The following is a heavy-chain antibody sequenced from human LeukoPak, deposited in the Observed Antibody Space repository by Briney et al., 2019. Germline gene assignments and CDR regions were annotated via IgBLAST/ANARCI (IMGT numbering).Heavy chain of an antibody. J-gene: IGHJ4*02. D-gene: IGHD5-18*01. CDR3: ARVDTAMVDFDY. Sequence: DSVKVSCKASGYTFTGYYMHWVRQAPGQGIEWMGWINPNSGGTNYAQKFQGRVTITRDTSISTAYMELSRLRSDDTAVYYCARVDTAMVDFDYWGQGTLVTVSS. CDR2: INPNSGGT. CDR1: GYTFTGYY. V-gene: IGHV1-2*02.